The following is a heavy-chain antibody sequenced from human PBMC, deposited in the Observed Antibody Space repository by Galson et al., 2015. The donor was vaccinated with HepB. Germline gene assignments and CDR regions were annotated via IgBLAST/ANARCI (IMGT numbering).Heavy chain of an antibody. V-gene: IGHV3-48*02. CDR1: GFTFSSYS. CDR2: ISGSSSTI. Sequence: SLRLSCAASGFTFSSYSMNWVRQAPGKGLEWVSYISGSSSTIYYADSVKGRFTISRDNAKNSLYLQMNSLRDEDTAVYYCARERMGPFYYYYGMDVWGQGTTVTVSS. CDR3: ARERMGPFYYYYGMDV. J-gene: IGHJ6*02. D-gene: IGHD2-8*01.